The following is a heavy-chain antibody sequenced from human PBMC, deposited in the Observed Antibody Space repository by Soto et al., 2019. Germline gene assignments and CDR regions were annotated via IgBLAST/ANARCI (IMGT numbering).Heavy chain of an antibody. Sequence: PSETLSLTCSVSGASGSSGSFYWSWIRQPPGKGLEWIGFIYNNETFNYNPSLKSRVTLSVDTSKHQFSLKLSSVTAADTAVYYCARVPLRYSSSHNFDLWGQGALVTVSS. D-gene: IGHD6-19*01. V-gene: IGHV4-61*01. J-gene: IGHJ4*02. CDR2: IYNNETF. CDR3: ARVPLRYSSSHNFDL. CDR1: GASGSSGSFY.